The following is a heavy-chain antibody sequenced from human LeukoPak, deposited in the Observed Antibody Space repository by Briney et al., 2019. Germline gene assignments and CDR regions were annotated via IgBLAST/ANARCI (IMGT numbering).Heavy chain of an antibody. D-gene: IGHD6-13*01. CDR3: ARWIAAAGLVADY. CDR1: GFTFSSYG. J-gene: IGHJ4*02. Sequence: GRSLRLSCAASGFTFSSYGMHWVRQAPGKGLEWMAVISYDGSNKYYADSVKGRFTISRDNSKNTLYLQMNSLRAEDTAVYYCARWIAAAGLVADYWGQGTLVTVSS. V-gene: IGHV3-30*03. CDR2: ISYDGSNK.